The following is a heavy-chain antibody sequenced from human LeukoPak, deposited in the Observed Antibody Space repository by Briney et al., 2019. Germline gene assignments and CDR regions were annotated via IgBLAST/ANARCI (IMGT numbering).Heavy chain of an antibody. CDR3: ARDTAMVTYWFDP. V-gene: IGHV1-2*02. D-gene: IGHD5-18*01. CDR2: ISPNSGGT. CDR1: GYTFTGYY. J-gene: IGHJ5*02. Sequence: ASVKVSCKASGYTFTGYYMHWVRQAPGQGLEWMGWISPNSGGTSYAQKFQGRVTMTRDTSISTAYMELSRLRSDDTAVYYCARDTAMVTYWFDPWGQGTLVTVSS.